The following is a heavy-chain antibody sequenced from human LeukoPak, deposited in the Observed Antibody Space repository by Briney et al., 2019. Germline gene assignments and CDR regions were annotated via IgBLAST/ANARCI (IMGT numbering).Heavy chain of an antibody. CDR1: GFTFSNAW. D-gene: IGHD3-10*01. CDR3: AKGGYGSGVLHFDY. V-gene: IGHV3-23*01. J-gene: IGHJ4*02. CDR2: ISGSGGST. Sequence: KAGGSLRLSCAASGFTFSNAWMNWVRQAPGKGLEWVSAISGSGGSTYYADSVKGRFTISRDNSKNTLYLQMNSLRAEDTAVYYCAKGGYGSGVLHFDYWGQGTLVTVSS.